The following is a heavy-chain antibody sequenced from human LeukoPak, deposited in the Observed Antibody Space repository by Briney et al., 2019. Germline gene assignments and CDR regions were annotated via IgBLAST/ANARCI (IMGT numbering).Heavy chain of an antibody. CDR1: GGSISSYY. CDR2: IYYTGAT. Sequence: SETLSLTCTVSGGSISSYYWSWIRLPPGKGPEWLWYIYYTGATYYNPSLKSRVTISLDTSKNQFSLKLSSVTAADAAVYYCARAGYSYGTGYYFDYWGQGALVTVSS. V-gene: IGHV4-59*01. CDR3: ARAGYSYGTGYYFDY. D-gene: IGHD5-18*01. J-gene: IGHJ4*02.